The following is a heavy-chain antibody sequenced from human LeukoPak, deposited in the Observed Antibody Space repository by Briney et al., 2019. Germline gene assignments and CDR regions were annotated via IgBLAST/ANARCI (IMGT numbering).Heavy chain of an antibody. CDR1: GGSISSGGYH. CDR2: IYYSGST. V-gene: IGHV4-61*08. CDR3: ARDNWNYGSSMDV. J-gene: IGHJ6*02. D-gene: IGHD1-7*01. Sequence: SQTLSLTCTVSGGSISSGGYHWSWIRQPPGKGLEWIGYIYYSGSTNYNPSLKSRVTISVDTSKNQFSLKLSSVTAADTAVYHCARDNWNYGSSMDVWGQGTTVTVSS.